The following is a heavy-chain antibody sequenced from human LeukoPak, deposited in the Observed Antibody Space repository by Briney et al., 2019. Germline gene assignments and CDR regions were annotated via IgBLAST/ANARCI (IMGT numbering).Heavy chain of an antibody. D-gene: IGHD5-24*01. CDR2: IKQDGSET. Sequence: GGSLRLSCAVSGFTFSSHWMSWVRQAPGKGREWVANIKQDGSETYYVDSVKGRFTISRDNAKNSLFLHMNSLRAEDTAVYYCARDGEMPTIYFDYWGQGTLVTVSS. V-gene: IGHV3-7*01. CDR3: ARDGEMPTIYFDY. CDR1: GFTFSSHW. J-gene: IGHJ4*02.